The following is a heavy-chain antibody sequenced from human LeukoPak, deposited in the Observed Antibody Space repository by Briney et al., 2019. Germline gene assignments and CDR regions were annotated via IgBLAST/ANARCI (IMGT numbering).Heavy chain of an antibody. CDR2: IYRGGST. J-gene: IGHJ4*02. V-gene: IGHV4-59*01. CDR1: GVSISSYY. D-gene: IGHD4-17*01. Sequence: SETLSLTCTVSGVSISSYYWSWFRQPPGTTLEFIGYIYRGGSTNYNPSLQSRVTISVDTAKNQFSLKLDSVTAADTAVYYCARGKAVTYFDYWGQGTLVTVSS. CDR3: ARGKAVTYFDY.